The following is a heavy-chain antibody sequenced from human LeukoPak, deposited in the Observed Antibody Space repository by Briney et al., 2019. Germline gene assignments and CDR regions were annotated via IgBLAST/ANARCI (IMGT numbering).Heavy chain of an antibody. CDR1: GGSISSYY. CDR2: IYYSGST. CDR3: ARVGEYYDILTGYRDAFDI. D-gene: IGHD3-9*01. Sequence: PSETLSLPCTVSGGSISSYYWSWIRQPPGKGLEWIGYIYYSGSTNYNPSLKSRVTISVDTSKNQFSLKLSSVTAADTAVYYCARVGEYYDILTGYRDAFDIWGQGTMVTVSS. V-gene: IGHV4-59*01. J-gene: IGHJ3*02.